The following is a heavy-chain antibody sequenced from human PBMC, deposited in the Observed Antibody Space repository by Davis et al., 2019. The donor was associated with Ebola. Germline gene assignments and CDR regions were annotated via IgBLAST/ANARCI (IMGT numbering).Heavy chain of an antibody. V-gene: IGHV3-53*01. D-gene: IGHD1-26*01. CDR3: ARDKSGSYDN. J-gene: IGHJ4*02. CDR2: IYSGGET. Sequence: GESLKISCAASGLTVSSNYMSWVRQAPGKGLEWVSVIYSGGETYYSDSVKGRFTISRDNSKNTLYLQMNSLRPEDTALYYCARDKSGSYDNWGQGTLVTVSS. CDR1: GLTVSSNY.